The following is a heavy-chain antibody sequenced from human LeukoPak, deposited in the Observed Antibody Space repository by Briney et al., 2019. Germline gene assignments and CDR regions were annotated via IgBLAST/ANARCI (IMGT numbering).Heavy chain of an antibody. J-gene: IGHJ4*02. CDR1: GFTFSHYG. CDR3: ARDHSGTKDS. Sequence: PGRSLRLSCAATGFTFSHYGMHWPRQAPGKGLEWVAVIWDDGSNEYYADSVKGRFTIFRDNRRNTLYLQMNSLRAEDTAVYSCARDHSGTKDSWGQGTLVTVSS. D-gene: IGHD1-7*01. V-gene: IGHV3-33*01. CDR2: IWDDGSNE.